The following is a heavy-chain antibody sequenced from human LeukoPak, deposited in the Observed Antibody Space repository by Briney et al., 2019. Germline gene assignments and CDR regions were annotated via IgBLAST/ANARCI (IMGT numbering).Heavy chain of an antibody. CDR1: GYTFTSYD. J-gene: IGHJ4*02. D-gene: IGHD3-22*01. CDR2: MNPNSGGT. Sequence: GATVKVSCKASGYTFTSYDINWVRQATGQGLEWMGWMNPNSGGTNYAQKFQGRVTMTRDTSISTAYMELSRLRSDDTAVYYCASPLSYYDSSGYDYWGQGTLVTVSS. V-gene: IGHV1-2*02. CDR3: ASPLSYYDSSGYDY.